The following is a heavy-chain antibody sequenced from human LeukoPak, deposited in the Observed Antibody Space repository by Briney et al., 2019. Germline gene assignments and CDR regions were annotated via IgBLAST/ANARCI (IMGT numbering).Heavy chain of an antibody. D-gene: IGHD1-26*01. Sequence: GGSLSLSCAASGFTFSSYAMSWVRQAPEKGLEWVSTISGSGGGTYYADSVKGRSTISRDDSKNTLYLQMNSLRAEDTAVYYCVKDLGRYRNNCFDYWGQGTLVTVSS. CDR1: GFTFSSYA. V-gene: IGHV3-23*01. CDR3: VKDLGRYRNNCFDY. CDR2: ISGSGGGT. J-gene: IGHJ4*02.